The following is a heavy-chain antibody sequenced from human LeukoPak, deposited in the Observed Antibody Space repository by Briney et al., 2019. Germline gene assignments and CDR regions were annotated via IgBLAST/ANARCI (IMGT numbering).Heavy chain of an antibody. D-gene: IGHD5-24*01. Sequence: RPSDTLSLTCAVSGGSFSDFYWSWIRRSPGKGLQWIGEINRSGSTNYNPSLKSRVTISVDTSKNQFSLKLSSVTAADTAVYYCARDADDGMDVWGQGTTVTVSS. CDR1: GGSFSDFY. V-gene: IGHV4-34*01. CDR2: INRSGST. CDR3: ARDADDGMDV. J-gene: IGHJ6*02.